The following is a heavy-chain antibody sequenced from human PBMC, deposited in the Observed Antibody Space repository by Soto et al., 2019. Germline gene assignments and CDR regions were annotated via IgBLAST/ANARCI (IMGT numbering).Heavy chain of an antibody. CDR2: ISSSGSTI. CDR3: ARGAIGQCGGGYYYGMQV. V-gene: IGHV3-11*01. D-gene: IGHD3-10*01. CDR1: GFTFSDYY. Sequence: PERSRRLSCAASGFTFSDYYMSWIRQAPGKGLEWVSYISSSGSTIYYADSVKCRFTISRDNAKNSLYLQMNSLRAEDTAVYYCARGAIGQCGGGYYYGMQVWCQGTTVDVSS. J-gene: IGHJ6*02.